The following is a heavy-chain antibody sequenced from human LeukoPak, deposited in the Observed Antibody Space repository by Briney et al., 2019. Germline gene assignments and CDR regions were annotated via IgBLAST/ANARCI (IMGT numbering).Heavy chain of an antibody. J-gene: IGHJ6*03. CDR3: ARDERSTIFGVVFYYMDV. V-gene: IGHV3-21*01. CDR1: GFTFSSYA. Sequence: GGSLRLSCAASGFTFSSYAMNWVRQAPGKGREWVSSISSSSSYIYYAHSVKGRFTISRDNAKNSLYLQMNSLRAEDTAVYYCARDERSTIFGVVFYYMDVWGKGTTVTVSS. CDR2: ISSSSSYI. D-gene: IGHD3-3*01.